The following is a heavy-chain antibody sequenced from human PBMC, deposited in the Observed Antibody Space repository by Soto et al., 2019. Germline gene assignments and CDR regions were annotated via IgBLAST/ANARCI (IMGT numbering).Heavy chain of an antibody. CDR1: GGTFSSYA. CDR3: ARDRQQWLTPSREYYYGMDV. V-gene: IGHV1-69*01. J-gene: IGHJ6*02. CDR2: IIPIFGTA. D-gene: IGHD6-19*01. Sequence: QVQLVQSGAEVKKPGSSVKVSCKASGGTFSSYAISWVRQAPGQGLEWMGGIIPIFGTANYAQKFQGRVTITADESTSTDYMELSSLRSEDTAVYYCARDRQQWLTPSREYYYGMDVWGQGTTVTVSS.